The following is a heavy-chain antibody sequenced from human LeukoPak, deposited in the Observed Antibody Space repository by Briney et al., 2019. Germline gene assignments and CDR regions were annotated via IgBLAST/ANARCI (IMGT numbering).Heavy chain of an antibody. V-gene: IGHV1-24*01. Sequence: ASVKVSCKVSGYTLTELSMHWVRQAPGKGLEWMGGFDPEDGETIYAQKLQGRVTMTEDTSTDTAYMELSSLRSEDTAVSYCAVVVGATTAFDYWGQGTLVTVSS. CDR1: GYTLTELS. J-gene: IGHJ4*02. D-gene: IGHD1-26*01. CDR3: AVVVGATTAFDY. CDR2: FDPEDGET.